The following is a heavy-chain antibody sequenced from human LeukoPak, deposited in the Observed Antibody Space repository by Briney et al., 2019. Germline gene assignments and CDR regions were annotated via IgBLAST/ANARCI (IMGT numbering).Heavy chain of an antibody. CDR1: GFTFSSYS. Sequence: GGSLRLSCAASGFTFSSYSMNWVRQAPGKGLEWVSSISSSSSYIYYADSVKGRFTISRDNSKNTLSLQMNSLRAEDTAVYFCAKDLGVWAAANSGLFDYWGQGTLVTVSS. V-gene: IGHV3-21*04. J-gene: IGHJ4*02. D-gene: IGHD6-13*01. CDR3: AKDLGVWAAANSGLFDY. CDR2: ISSSSSYI.